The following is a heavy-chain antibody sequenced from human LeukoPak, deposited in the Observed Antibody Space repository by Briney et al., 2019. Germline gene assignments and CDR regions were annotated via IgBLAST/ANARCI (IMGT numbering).Heavy chain of an antibody. J-gene: IGHJ4*02. D-gene: IGHD3-3*01. V-gene: IGHV1-2*02. CDR1: GYAFTGYY. CDR3: ARDPTYYDFWSGYRPHFDY. Sequence: ASVKVSCKASGYAFTGYYMHWVRQAPGQGLEWMGWINPNSGGTNYAQKFQGRVTMTRDTSISTAYMELSRLRSDGTAVYYCARDPTYYDFWSGYRPHFDYWGQGTLVTVSS. CDR2: INPNSGGT.